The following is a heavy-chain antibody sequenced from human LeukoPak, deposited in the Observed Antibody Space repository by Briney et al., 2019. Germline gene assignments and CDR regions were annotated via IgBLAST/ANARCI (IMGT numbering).Heavy chain of an antibody. CDR2: ISTGSRYT. J-gene: IGHJ6*02. D-gene: IGHD3-10*01. CDR3: TRDRAGSGSYYNNPHGMDV. Sequence: KTGPSLRPSCAASAFSFSNFYMSWVRQAPSNGLEWLSYISTGSRYTLYGDSVKGRFTVSRDDAQNSLYLQMNSLRAEDTAVYYCTRDRAGSGSYYNNPHGMDVWGQGTTVSVSS. CDR1: AFSFSNFY. V-gene: IGHV3-11*05.